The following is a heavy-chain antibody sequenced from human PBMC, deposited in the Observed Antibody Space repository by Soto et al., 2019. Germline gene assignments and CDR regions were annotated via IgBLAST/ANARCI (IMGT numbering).Heavy chain of an antibody. CDR2: ISAYNGNT. Sequence: ASVKVSFKASGYTFTSYGISWLRQAPGQGLEWMGWISAYNGNTNYAQKLQGRVTMTTDTSTSTAYMELRSLRSDDTAVYYCARVKRSLVVVPMYYFDYWGQGTLVTVSS. CDR1: GYTFTSYG. D-gene: IGHD3-22*01. CDR3: ARVKRSLVVVPMYYFDY. V-gene: IGHV1-18*04. J-gene: IGHJ4*02.